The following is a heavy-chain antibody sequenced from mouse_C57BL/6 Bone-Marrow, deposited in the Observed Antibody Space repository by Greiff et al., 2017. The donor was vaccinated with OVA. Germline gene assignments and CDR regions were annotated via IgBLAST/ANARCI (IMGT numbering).Heavy chain of an antibody. CDR3: ARRWDLDY. J-gene: IGHJ2*01. CDR2: ISSGGSYT. CDR1: GFTFSSYG. V-gene: IGHV5-6*02. Sequence: DVMLVESGGDLVKPGGSLKLSCAASGFTFSSYGMSWVRQTPDKRLEWVATISSGGSYTYYPDSVKGRFTISRDNAKNTLYLQMGSLKSEDTAMYYCARRWDLDYWGQGTTLTVSS. D-gene: IGHD4-1*01.